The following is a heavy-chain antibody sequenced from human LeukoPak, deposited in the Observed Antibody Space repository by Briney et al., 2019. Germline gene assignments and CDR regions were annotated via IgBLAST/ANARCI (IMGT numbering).Heavy chain of an antibody. CDR3: ARVGGYSSPFGL. Sequence: PSETLSLTCTVSGGSISSYYWSWIRQPPGKGLEWIGYIYYSGSTKSSPSLKSRVTISVDASKNQFSLKLGSVTAADTAVYYCARVGGYSSPFGLWGQGTLVTVSS. CDR1: GGSISSYY. CDR2: IYYSGST. J-gene: IGHJ4*02. V-gene: IGHV4-59*01. D-gene: IGHD5-18*01.